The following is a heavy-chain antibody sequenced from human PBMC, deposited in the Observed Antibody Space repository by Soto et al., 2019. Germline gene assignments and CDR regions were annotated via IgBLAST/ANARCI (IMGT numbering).Heavy chain of an antibody. CDR3: ARLEGLATISYYVDY. CDR2: IYYRGNT. J-gene: IGHJ4*02. CDR1: GDSINSDNYY. V-gene: IGHV4-39*01. D-gene: IGHD3-9*01. Sequence: QLQLQESGPGLVTPSENLSLTCSVSGDSINSDNYYWGWIRQPPGKGLEWIGSIYYRGNTYYNPSLKTRVTISLDKSKSQFSLKLNSVTAADSAVYFCARLEGLATISYYVDYWGQGTLVTVSS.